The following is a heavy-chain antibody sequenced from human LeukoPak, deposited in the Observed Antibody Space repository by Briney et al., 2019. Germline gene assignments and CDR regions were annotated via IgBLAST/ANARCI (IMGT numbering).Heavy chain of an antibody. Sequence: ASVKVSCKASGYTFPSYDISWVRQAPGQGLEWMGWISVYNGDTNYAQKLQGRVTMTTDTSTSTAYMELRSLRSDDTAVYYCARRRSSTRTDYWGQGTLVTVSS. J-gene: IGHJ4*02. D-gene: IGHD2-2*01. CDR3: ARRRSSTRTDY. CDR2: ISVYNGDT. CDR1: GYTFPSYD. V-gene: IGHV1-18*01.